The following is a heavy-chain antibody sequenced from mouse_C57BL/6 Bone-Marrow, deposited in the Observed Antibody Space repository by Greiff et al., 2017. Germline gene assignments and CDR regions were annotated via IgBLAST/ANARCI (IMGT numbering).Heavy chain of an antibody. CDR2: IHPSDSGT. CDR1: GYTFTSYL. V-gene: IGHV1-74*01. J-gene: IGHJ2*01. Sequence: VQLQPPGAELVKPGASVKVSCKASGYTFTSYLMHWVKQRPSQGLEWIGRIHPSDSGTNYNQKFKGKATLTADKSSSTAYMQLSSLTSEDSAVYFCARFLRLGRVYWGQGTTLTVSS. D-gene: IGHD4-1*01. CDR3: ARFLRLGRVY.